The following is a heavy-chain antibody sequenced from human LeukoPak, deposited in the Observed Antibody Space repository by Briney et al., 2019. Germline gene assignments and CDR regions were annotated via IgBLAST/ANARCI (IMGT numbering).Heavy chain of an antibody. J-gene: IGHJ6*02. D-gene: IGHD4-17*01. V-gene: IGHV1-18*01. CDR2: ISSNGKT. Sequence: ASVTVSCKTSGYTFRNFAIGRVRQAPGQGLEWMGWISSNGKTDSADIFQGRVTMTLDTSTSTAYMELRSLGSDDTAVYYCARYGVYGDYYYYYGMDVWGQGTTVTVSS. CDR1: GYTFRNFA. CDR3: ARYGVYGDYYYYYGMDV.